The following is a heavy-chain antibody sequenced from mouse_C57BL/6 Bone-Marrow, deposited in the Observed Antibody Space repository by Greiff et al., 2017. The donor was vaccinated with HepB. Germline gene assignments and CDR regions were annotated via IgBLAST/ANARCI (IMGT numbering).Heavy chain of an antibody. J-gene: IGHJ1*03. V-gene: IGHV14-4*01. CDR3: RSSWYFDV. CDR2: IDPENGDT. CDR1: GFNIKDDY. Sequence: VQLQQPGAELVRPGASVKLSCTASGFNIKDDYMHWVKQRPEQGLEWIGWIDPENGDTEYASKFQGKATITADTSSNTAYLQLSSLTSEDTAVYYCRSSWYFDVWGTGTTVTVSS.